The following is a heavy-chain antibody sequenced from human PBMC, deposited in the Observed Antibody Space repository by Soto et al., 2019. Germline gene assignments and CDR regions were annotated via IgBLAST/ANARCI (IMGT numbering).Heavy chain of an antibody. V-gene: IGHV3-30-3*01. CDR2: ISYDGSNK. J-gene: IGHJ5*02. CDR3: ARRSHSSDPGHWFDP. Sequence: QVQLVESGGGVVQPGRSLRLSCAASGFTFSSYAMHWVRQAPGKGLEWVAVISYDGSNKYYADSVKGRFTISRDNSKNTRYLQMNSLRAEDTAVYYCARRSHSSDPGHWFDPWGQGTLVTVSS. CDR1: GFTFSSYA. D-gene: IGHD6-19*01.